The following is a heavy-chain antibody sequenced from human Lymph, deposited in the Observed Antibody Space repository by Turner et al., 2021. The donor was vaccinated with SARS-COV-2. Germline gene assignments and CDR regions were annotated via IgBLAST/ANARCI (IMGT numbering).Heavy chain of an antibody. V-gene: IGHV3-30-3*01. CDR1: GFTFSTYA. CDR2: ISYDGSNK. D-gene: IGHD5-18*01. J-gene: IGHJ4*02. CDR3: ARVLWLRGMFDS. Sequence: QVQLVESGGGVVHPGLSLRLSCAASGFTFSTYAIHWVRQAPGKGLEWVAVISYDGSNKYYADSVKGRFTISRDTSKNTLYLQMNSLRAEDTAVYYCARVLWLRGMFDSWGQGTLVTVSS.